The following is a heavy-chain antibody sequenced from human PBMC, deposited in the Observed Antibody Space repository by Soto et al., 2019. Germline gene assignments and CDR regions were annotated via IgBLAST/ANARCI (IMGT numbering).Heavy chain of an antibody. CDR2: IYYSGST. V-gene: IGHV4-59*01. J-gene: IGHJ6*02. D-gene: IGHD1-26*01. CDR3: ARGHSGSYRTGEGYYYGMDD. Sequence: QVQLQESGPGLVKPSETLSLTCTVSGGSISSYYWSWIRQPPGKGLEWIGYIYYSGSTNYNPSLKSRVTISVDTSKNQFSLKLSSVTAADTAVYYCARGHSGSYRTGEGYYYGMDDWGQGTTVTVSS. CDR1: GGSISSYY.